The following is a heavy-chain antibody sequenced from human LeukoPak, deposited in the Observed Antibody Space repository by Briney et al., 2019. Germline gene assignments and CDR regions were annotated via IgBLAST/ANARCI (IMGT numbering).Heavy chain of an antibody. J-gene: IGHJ4*02. CDR2: IRYDGSNK. CDR3: ARDPGGRRTGYRLVAG. Sequence: GGSLRLSCAASGFTFSSYGMHWVRQAPGKGLEWVAFIRYDGSNKYYADSVKGRFTISRDNSKNTLYLQMNSLRAEDTAVYYCARDPGGRRTGYRLVAGWGQGTLVTVSS. CDR1: GFTFSSYG. V-gene: IGHV3-30*02. D-gene: IGHD3/OR15-3a*01.